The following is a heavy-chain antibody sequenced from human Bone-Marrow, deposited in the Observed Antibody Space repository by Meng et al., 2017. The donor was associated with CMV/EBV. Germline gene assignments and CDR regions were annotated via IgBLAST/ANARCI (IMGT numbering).Heavy chain of an antibody. CDR1: GGSDDY. CDR3: ARGPKSAGLVFGVVRTAIRYFQH. J-gene: IGHJ1*01. V-gene: IGHV4-34*01. CDR2: INQSGST. Sequence: SETLSLTCAVYGGSDDYWNWIRQFPGKGLEWIGEINQSGSTNYNPSLKSRVTISVDTSKNQFSLRLNAVTAADTAVYYCARGPKSAGLVFGVVRTAIRYFQHWGQGTLVTVSS. D-gene: IGHD3-3*01.